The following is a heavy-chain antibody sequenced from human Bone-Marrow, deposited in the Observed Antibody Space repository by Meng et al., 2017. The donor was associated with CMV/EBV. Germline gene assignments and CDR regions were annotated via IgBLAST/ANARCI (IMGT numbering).Heavy chain of an antibody. V-gene: IGHV1-69*04. J-gene: IGHJ3*02. CDR2: IIPILGIA. D-gene: IGHD1-26*01. Sequence: SVKLYCKPCGYTFTSYYMHWVRQAPGQVLEWMRRIIPILGIANYAQKFQGRVTITADKSTSTAYMELSSLRAEDTDVYYCARDLVWWEERGGAFDIWGQGTMVTV. CDR1: GYTFTSYY. CDR3: ARDLVWWEERGGAFDI.